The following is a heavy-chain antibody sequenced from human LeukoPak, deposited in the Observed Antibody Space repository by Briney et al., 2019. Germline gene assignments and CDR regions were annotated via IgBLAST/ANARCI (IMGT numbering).Heavy chain of an antibody. Sequence: GGSLRLSCAASGFTLSNSWMFWVRQGPGKGLVWVSDINNDGSKKSYVDSVNGRFTISRDDPNNTLFLQMNSLRAEDTAVYYCARGGLPGGFDYWGQGNLVTVSS. CDR3: ARGGLPGGFDY. D-gene: IGHD7-27*01. CDR1: GFTLSNSW. CDR2: INNDGSKK. J-gene: IGHJ4*02. V-gene: IGHV3-74*01.